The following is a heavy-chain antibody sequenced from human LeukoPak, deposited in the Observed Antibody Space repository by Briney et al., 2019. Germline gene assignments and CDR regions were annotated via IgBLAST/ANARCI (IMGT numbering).Heavy chain of an antibody. V-gene: IGHV3-23*01. D-gene: IGHD3-10*01. CDR3: AKYTPANYYGSGSLFDY. CDR2: ITGSGDDT. J-gene: IGHJ4*02. CDR1: GFTFSAYA. Sequence: GGSLRLSCAASGFTFSAYAMSWVRQAPGKGLEWVSAITGSGDDTYYADSVEGRFTISRDSSRNTLYLQMNSLRAEDTAVYYCAKYTPANYYGSGSLFDYWGQGALVTVSS.